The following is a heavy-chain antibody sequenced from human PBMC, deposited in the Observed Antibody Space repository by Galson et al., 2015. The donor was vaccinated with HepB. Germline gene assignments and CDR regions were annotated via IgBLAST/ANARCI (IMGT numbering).Heavy chain of an antibody. CDR3: TPHRADFWRAYSASLGY. CDR1: GLTFSNAW. J-gene: IGHJ4*02. Sequence: SLRLSCAASGLTFSNAWMSWVRQAPGKGLEWVGRIISKSDGGTADYAAPVKGRFTISRDDSENTLYLQMNSLKTEDTAVYYCTPHRADFWRAYSASLGYWGQGTLVTVSS. V-gene: IGHV3-15*01. D-gene: IGHD3-3*01. CDR2: IISKSDGGTA.